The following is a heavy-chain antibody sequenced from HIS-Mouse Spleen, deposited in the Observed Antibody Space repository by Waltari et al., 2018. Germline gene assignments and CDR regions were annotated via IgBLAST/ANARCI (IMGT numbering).Heavy chain of an antibody. D-gene: IGHD3-3*01. Sequence: QVQLQESGPGLVKPSQTLSLTGTVSGGSISSGGYYWSWIRQHPGKGLEWIGYIYYRGATYSNPSLKSRVTISVDTSKNQFSLKLSSVTAADTAVYYCARSPYYDFWSGYSDNWFDPWGQGTLVTVSS. CDR2: IYYRGAT. J-gene: IGHJ5*02. CDR3: ARSPYYDFWSGYSDNWFDP. CDR1: GGSISSGGYY. V-gene: IGHV4-31*03.